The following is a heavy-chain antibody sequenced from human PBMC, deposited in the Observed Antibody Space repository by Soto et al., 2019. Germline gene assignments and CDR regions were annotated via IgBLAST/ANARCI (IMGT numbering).Heavy chain of an antibody. J-gene: IGHJ4*02. D-gene: IGHD3-9*01. Sequence: ASVKVSCKASGYTFTSYGISWVRQAPGQGLEWMGWISAYNGNTNYAQKLQGRVTMTTDASTSTAYMELRSLRSDDTAVYYCARDPTLYRYYDILTGHCFDYWGQGTLVTVS. CDR1: GYTFTSYG. V-gene: IGHV1-18*01. CDR3: ARDPTLYRYYDILTGHCFDY. CDR2: ISAYNGNT.